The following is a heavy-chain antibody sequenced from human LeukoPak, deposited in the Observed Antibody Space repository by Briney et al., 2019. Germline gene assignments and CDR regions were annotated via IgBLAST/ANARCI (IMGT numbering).Heavy chain of an antibody. V-gene: IGHV3-23*01. D-gene: IGHD3-22*01. CDR2: IRGSGGST. J-gene: IGHJ3*02. CDR1: GFTFSSYG. CDR3: AKDHRSLILMIVVQRLLGSHAFDI. Sequence: PGGSLRLSCAASGFTFSSYGMSWVRQAPGKGLEWVSAIRGSGGSTYYADSVKGRFTISRDNSKNTLYLQMNSLRAEDTAVYYCAKDHRSLILMIVVQRLLGSHAFDIWGQGTMVTVSS.